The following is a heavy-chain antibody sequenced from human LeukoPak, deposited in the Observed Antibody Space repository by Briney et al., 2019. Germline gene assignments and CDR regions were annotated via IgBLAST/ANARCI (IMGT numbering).Heavy chain of an antibody. Sequence: SETLSLTCTVSGGSISSSSYYWGWIRQPPGKGLEWIGSIYYSGSTYYNPSLKSRVTISVDTSKNQFSLKLSSVTAADTAVYYCAAEGGATSAFDIWGQGTMVTVSS. J-gene: IGHJ3*02. D-gene: IGHD1-26*01. V-gene: IGHV4-39*07. CDR1: GGSISSSSYY. CDR2: IYYSGST. CDR3: AAEGGATSAFDI.